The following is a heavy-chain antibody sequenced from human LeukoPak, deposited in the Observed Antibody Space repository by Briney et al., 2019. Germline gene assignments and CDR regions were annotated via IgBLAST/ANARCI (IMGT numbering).Heavy chain of an antibody. D-gene: IGHD4-17*01. V-gene: IGHV3-30-3*01. CDR3: AKEVLDYEIPYWYFDL. CDR1: GFTFSSYA. CDR2: ISYDGSNK. Sequence: QAGGSLRLSCAASGFTFSSYAMHWFRQAPGKGLEWVAVISYDGSNKYYADSVKGRFTISRDNSKNTLYLQMNSLRAGDTAVYYCAKEVLDYEIPYWYFDLWGRGTLVTVSS. J-gene: IGHJ2*01.